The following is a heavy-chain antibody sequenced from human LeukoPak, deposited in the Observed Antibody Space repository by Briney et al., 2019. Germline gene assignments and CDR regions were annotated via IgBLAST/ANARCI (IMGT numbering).Heavy chain of an antibody. CDR3: AKGSNDFWSGSPLSDY. J-gene: IGHJ4*02. D-gene: IGHD3-3*01. CDR2: IIGSGGDT. Sequence: PGGSLRLSCAASGFSFTSFAMFWGRHALGGGLEWVSAIIGSGGDTYYGDSVKGRFTISRDNSKITLYLQMNSLRAEDTAVYYCAKGSNDFWSGSPLSDYWGQGTLVTVSS. V-gene: IGHV3-23*01. CDR1: GFSFTSFA.